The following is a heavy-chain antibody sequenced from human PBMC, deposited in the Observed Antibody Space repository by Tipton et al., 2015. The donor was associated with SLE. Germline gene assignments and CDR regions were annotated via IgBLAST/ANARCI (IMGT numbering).Heavy chain of an antibody. CDR1: GGSISSGSYY. Sequence: TLSLTCTVSGGSISSGSYYWTWIRQLPGKGLEWIGYIYYSGNTYYNPSLGSRLTISVDTSKDQVSLRLTSVTAADTAVYYCARATDWNLSPDVWGKGTTVTVSS. CDR3: ARATDWNLSPDV. J-gene: IGHJ6*04. CDR2: IYYSGNT. D-gene: IGHD1-7*01. V-gene: IGHV4-31*03.